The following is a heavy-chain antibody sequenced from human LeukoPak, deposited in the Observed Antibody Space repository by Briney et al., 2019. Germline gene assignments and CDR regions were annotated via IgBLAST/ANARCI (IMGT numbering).Heavy chain of an antibody. D-gene: IGHD3-22*01. CDR1: GYTFTSYG. Sequence: ASVKVSCKASGYTFTSYGISWVRQAPGQGLEWMGWISAYNGNTNYAQKLQGRVTMTTDTSTSTAYMELRSLRSDDTAVYYCARESTTYYYDSSGKKVNWFDPWDQGTLVTVSS. CDR2: ISAYNGNT. V-gene: IGHV1-18*01. J-gene: IGHJ5*02. CDR3: ARESTTYYYDSSGKKVNWFDP.